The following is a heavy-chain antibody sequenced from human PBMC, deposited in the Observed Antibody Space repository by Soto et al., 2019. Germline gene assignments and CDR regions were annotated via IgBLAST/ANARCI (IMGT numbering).Heavy chain of an antibody. J-gene: IGHJ6*02. V-gene: IGHV4-4*02. D-gene: IGHD1-26*01. CDR1: GGSISSNNW. CDR3: ARGGNIYGLDV. Sequence: QVQLQESGPGLVKPSGTLSLTCAVSGGSISSNNWWSLVRQHPGKGLEWIGEIYHSGSTNYNPSLKSRLTISVDKSKKQFSLKLSSVNAADTAVYYCARGGNIYGLDVWGPGTTVTVSS. CDR2: IYHSGST.